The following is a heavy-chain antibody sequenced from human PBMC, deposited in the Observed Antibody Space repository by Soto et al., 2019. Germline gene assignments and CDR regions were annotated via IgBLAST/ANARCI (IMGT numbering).Heavy chain of an antibody. CDR1: GFTFSDYY. CDR2: ITSSGDAI. Sequence: PGGSLRLSCAASGFTFSDYYMSWIRQAPGKGLEWVSYITSSGDAIYYADSVKGRFTISRGNAKNSLYLQMDSLRADDTAVYYCARDQGYYDSSGYFHSWGQGRLVTVSS. J-gene: IGHJ4*02. D-gene: IGHD3-22*01. CDR3: ARDQGYYDSSGYFHS. V-gene: IGHV3-11*01.